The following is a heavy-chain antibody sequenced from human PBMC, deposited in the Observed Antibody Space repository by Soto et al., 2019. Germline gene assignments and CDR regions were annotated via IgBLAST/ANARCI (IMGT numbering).Heavy chain of an antibody. J-gene: IGHJ6*02. D-gene: IGHD4-17*01. CDR3: ARDGATVNYYYYYGMDV. V-gene: IGHV3-48*02. CDR1: GFTFSSYS. CDR2: ISSSSSTI. Sequence: PGGSLRLSCAASGFTFSSYSMNWVRQAPGKGLEWVSYISSSSSTIYYADSVKGRFTISRDNAKNSLYLQMNSLRDEDTAVYYCARDGATVNYYYYYGMDVWGQGTTVTVSS.